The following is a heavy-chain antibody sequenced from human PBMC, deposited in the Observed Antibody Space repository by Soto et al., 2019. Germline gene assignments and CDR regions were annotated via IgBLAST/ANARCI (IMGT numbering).Heavy chain of an antibody. J-gene: IGHJ4*02. CDR3: ARIPRSGYWALDY. V-gene: IGHV2-70*11. CDR1: VIYPSTGGTC. CDR2: IDWDDDK. D-gene: IGHD3-3*01. Sequence: VNPAQTLTLTSPVFVIYPSTGGTCLTRVHQPTGKALEWLARIDWDDDKYYNTSLKTRLTISKDTSKYQVVLTMTNMDPVDTATYYCARIPRSGYWALDYWGQGTLVTVSS.